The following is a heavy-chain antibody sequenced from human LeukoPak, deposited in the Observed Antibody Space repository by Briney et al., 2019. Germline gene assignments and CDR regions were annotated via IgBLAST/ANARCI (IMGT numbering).Heavy chain of an antibody. CDR3: ARDSMVRGVISYYYYYYYMDV. Sequence: PGGSLRLSCAASGFTFSSYGMSWVRQAPGKGLEWVSAISGSGGSTYYADSVKGRFTISRDNSKNTLYLQMNSLRAEDTAVYYCARDSMVRGVISYYYYYYYMDVWGKGTTVTVSS. CDR1: GFTFSSYG. D-gene: IGHD3-10*01. V-gene: IGHV3-23*01. CDR2: ISGSGGST. J-gene: IGHJ6*03.